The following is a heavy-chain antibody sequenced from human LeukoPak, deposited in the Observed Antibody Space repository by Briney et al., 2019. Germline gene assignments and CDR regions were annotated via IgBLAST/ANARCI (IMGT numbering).Heavy chain of an antibody. CDR2: MNARGDT. CDR3: ARGQVPAARGYNWFDP. CDR1: GCSFNDYY. Sequence: SETLSLTCAVSGCSFNDYYWNWIRQPQGKGMEWIGEMNARGDTNFNPSLTSRVTISVDTSKNQCSLRLTSMIAADTAVYYCARGQVPAARGYNWFDPWGQGTLVTVSS. D-gene: IGHD2-2*01. J-gene: IGHJ5*02. V-gene: IGHV4-34*01.